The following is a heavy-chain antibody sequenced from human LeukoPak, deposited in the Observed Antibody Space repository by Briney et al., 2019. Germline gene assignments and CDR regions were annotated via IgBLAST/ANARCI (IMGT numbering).Heavy chain of an antibody. CDR2: IYYSGST. D-gene: IGHD2/OR15-2a*01. Sequence: PGGSLRLSCAASGFTFSNAWMSWIRQPPGKGLEWFGHIYYSGSTTYNPSLKSRVTISVDTSKNQFSLKLSSVTTADTAVYYCARCLSRCNNGFDIWGQGTMVTVSS. CDR3: ARCLSRCNNGFDI. V-gene: IGHV4-59*01. CDR1: GFTFSNAW. J-gene: IGHJ3*02.